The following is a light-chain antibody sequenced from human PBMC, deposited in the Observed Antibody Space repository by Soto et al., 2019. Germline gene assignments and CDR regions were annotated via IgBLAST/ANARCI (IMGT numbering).Light chain of an antibody. Sequence: DIQMTQSPSTLSASVGDRVTITCRASQSFGRWSAWYQQKPGKAPELLIYKTSTLERGVPSRFSGSGSGTEFTLTISSLQPDDFATYYCQEYKTGPGYNFGQGTRLEIK. CDR3: QEYKTGPGYN. V-gene: IGKV1-5*03. J-gene: IGKJ2*01. CDR1: QSFGRW. CDR2: KTS.